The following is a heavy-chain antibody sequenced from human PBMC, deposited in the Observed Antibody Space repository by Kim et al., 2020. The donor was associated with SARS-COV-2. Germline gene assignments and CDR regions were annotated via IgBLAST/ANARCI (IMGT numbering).Heavy chain of an antibody. Sequence: SETLSLTCAVYGGSFSGYYWSWIRQPPGKGLEWIGEINHSGSTNYNPSLKSRGTISVDTSKNQFSLKLSSVTAADTAVYYCSRGPHGSGGYYKLRYYYGMDVWGQGTPVTVSS. D-gene: IGHD3-10*01. CDR2: INHSGST. CDR1: GGSFSGYY. V-gene: IGHV4-34*01. CDR3: SRGPHGSGGYYKLRYYYGMDV. J-gene: IGHJ6*02.